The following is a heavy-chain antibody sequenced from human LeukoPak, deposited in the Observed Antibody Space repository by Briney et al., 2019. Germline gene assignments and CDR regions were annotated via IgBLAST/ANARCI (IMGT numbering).Heavy chain of an antibody. CDR3: ARGRNPYYYDSSGYYYWFDP. CDR2: IIPIFGTA. Sequence: SVKVSCKASGGTFSSYAISWVRLAPGQGLEWMGGIIPIFGTANYAQKFQGRVTITADESTSTAYMELSSLRSEDTAVYYCARGRNPYYYDSSGYYYWFDPWGQGTLVTVSS. J-gene: IGHJ5*02. V-gene: IGHV1-69*01. CDR1: GGTFSSYA. D-gene: IGHD3-22*01.